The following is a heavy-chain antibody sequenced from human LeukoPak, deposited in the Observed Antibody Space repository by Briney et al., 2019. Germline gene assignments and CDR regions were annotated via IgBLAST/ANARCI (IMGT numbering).Heavy chain of an antibody. D-gene: IGHD6-13*01. CDR3: ARDLYSSSWFDY. CDR1: GGSFSGYY. V-gene: IGHV4-34*01. CDR2: INHSGST. Sequence: SETLSLTCAVYGGSFSGYYWSWIRQLPGKGLEWIGEINHSGSTNYNPSLKSRVTISVDASKNQFSLKLSSVTAADTAVYYCARDLYSSSWFDYWGQGTLVTVSS. J-gene: IGHJ4*02.